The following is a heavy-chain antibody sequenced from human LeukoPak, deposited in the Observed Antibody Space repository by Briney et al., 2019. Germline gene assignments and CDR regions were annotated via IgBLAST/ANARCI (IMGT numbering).Heavy chain of an antibody. CDR2: IRTKAYNGIT. CDR1: GFTFGDYV. Sequence: GRSLRLSCTASGFTFGDYVMTWVRQAPGKGLEWVGFIRTKAYNGITEYVASVKGRFTISRDDSKNSLYLQMNSLKTEDTAVYYCARAFYGLGSFLPDYWGQGTLVTVSS. D-gene: IGHD3-10*01. J-gene: IGHJ4*02. CDR3: ARAFYGLGSFLPDY. V-gene: IGHV3-49*04.